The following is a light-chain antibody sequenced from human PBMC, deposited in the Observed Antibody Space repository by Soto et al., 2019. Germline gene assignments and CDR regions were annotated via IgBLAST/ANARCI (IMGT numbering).Light chain of an antibody. J-gene: IGKJ1*01. V-gene: IGKV3-20*01. CDR1: QSISRY. Sequence: IVLTQSPGTLSWSPGERTTLCCRASQSISRYLAWYQQKPGQGPRLLIYGASSRATGTPDRFSGSGSGTDFTLTINRLEPEDFALYYCQQYGSSPPTFGQGTKVEIK. CDR2: GAS. CDR3: QQYGSSPPT.